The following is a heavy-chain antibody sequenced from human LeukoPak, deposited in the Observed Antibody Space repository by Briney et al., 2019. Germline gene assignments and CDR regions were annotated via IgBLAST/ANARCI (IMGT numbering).Heavy chain of an antibody. D-gene: IGHD3-10*01. Sequence: GRSLRLSCSASGFTFSSYAMHWVRQAPGKGLEYVSAISSNGGSTYYADSVKGRFTISRDNSKNTLYLQMSSLRAEDTAVYYCVKDGDMVRGVISGMDVWGKGTTVTVSS. CDR2: ISSNGGST. CDR3: VKDGDMVRGVISGMDV. V-gene: IGHV3-64D*06. CDR1: GFTFSSYA. J-gene: IGHJ6*04.